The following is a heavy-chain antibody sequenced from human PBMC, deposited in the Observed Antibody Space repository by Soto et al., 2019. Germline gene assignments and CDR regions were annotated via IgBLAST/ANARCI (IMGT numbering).Heavy chain of an antibody. V-gene: IGHV5-10-1*01. CDR3: ARHKKLEERLSALDY. CDR2: IDPSDSYT. CDR1: GYNFPYFW. J-gene: IGHJ4*02. Sequence: GESLKISCEGSGYNFPYFWITWVRQMPGKGLEWMGTIDPSDSYTDYSPSFQGHVSLSADKSSSTAYLQRSSLKASDTAMYYCARHKKLEERLSALDYWGQGTPVTVSS. D-gene: IGHD1-1*01.